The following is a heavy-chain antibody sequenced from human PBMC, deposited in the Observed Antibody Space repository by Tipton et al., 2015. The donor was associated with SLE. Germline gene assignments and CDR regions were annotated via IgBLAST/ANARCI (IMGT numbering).Heavy chain of an antibody. CDR2: IYYSGST. CDR3: AREGDSSWVHFDF. CDR1: GGSISSYY. V-gene: IGHV4-59*01. D-gene: IGHD6-13*01. J-gene: IGHJ4*02. Sequence: TLSLTCTVSGGSISSYYWSWIRQPPGKGLEWIGYIYYSGSTNYNPSLRSRVTISVDTSKNQFSLQLTSVTAADTAIYYCAREGDSSWVHFDFWGQGTLVTVSS.